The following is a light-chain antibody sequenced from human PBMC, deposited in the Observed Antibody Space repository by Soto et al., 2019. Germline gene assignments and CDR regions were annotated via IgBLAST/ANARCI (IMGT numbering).Light chain of an antibody. J-gene: IGLJ1*01. CDR2: DTS. CDR3: LVIFTGVGEV. Sequence: QAVVTQEPSLTVSPGGTVTLTCGSTTGDVTSGHWPHWFQQKPGQAPRTLIYDTSNKHSWTPARFSGSLLGGKAALTLSGAHPEDEADYCCLVIFTGVGEVFGTGTKVTVL. CDR1: TGDVTSGHW. V-gene: IGLV7-46*01.